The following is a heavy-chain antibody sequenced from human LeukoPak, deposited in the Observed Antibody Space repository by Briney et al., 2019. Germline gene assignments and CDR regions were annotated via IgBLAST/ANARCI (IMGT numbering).Heavy chain of an antibody. CDR3: ARVRDYVWGSYRYYFDY. D-gene: IGHD3-16*02. J-gene: IGHJ4*02. V-gene: IGHV1-18*01. Sequence: ASVKVSRKASGYTFTSYGISWVRQAPGQGLEWMGWISAYNGNTNYAQKLQGRVTMTTDTSTSTAYMELRSLRSDDTAVYYCARVRDYVWGSYRYYFDYWGQGTLVTVSS. CDR2: ISAYNGNT. CDR1: GYTFTSYG.